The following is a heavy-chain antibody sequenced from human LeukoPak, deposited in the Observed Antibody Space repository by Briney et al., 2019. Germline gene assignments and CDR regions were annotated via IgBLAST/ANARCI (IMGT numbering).Heavy chain of an antibody. CDR2: INSDGSVT. D-gene: IGHD2-2*01. CDR3: VRSRFTTSSFDY. J-gene: IGHJ4*02. V-gene: IGHV3-74*03. Sequence: GGSLSLSCAASEFTFSSPGWQWFGKAPGRGRVGVSRINSDGSVTTYTNSVKGRFTISRDNAKNTLYLQMNSLRAEDTAMYYCVRSRFTTSSFDYWGQGTLVTVSS. CDR1: EFTFSSPG.